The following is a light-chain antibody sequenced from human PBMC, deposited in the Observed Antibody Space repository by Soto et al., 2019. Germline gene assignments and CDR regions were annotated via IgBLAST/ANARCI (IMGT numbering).Light chain of an antibody. V-gene: IGKV3-11*01. CDR2: DAS. Sequence: EVVLTQSPATLSLSPGERATLSCRASQSVGVSLTWYQQKLGQAPRLLMSDASNRAAGIPARFSGSGSGTDFTLTISSLEPEDFAVYYCHQRTNWPATFGPGTKVDIK. CDR1: QSVGVS. CDR3: HQRTNWPAT. J-gene: IGKJ3*01.